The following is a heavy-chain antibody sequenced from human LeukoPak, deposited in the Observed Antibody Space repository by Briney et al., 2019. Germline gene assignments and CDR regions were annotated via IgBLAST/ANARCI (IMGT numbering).Heavy chain of an antibody. Sequence: GGSLRLSCAASGFTFSSYAMSWVRQAPGKGLEWVSAISGSGGSTYYADSVKGRFTISRDNSKNTLYLQMNSLRAEDTAVYYCARGRYCSSTSCPTHAFDIWGQGTMVTVSS. CDR1: GFTFSSYA. CDR3: ARGRYCSSTSCPTHAFDI. J-gene: IGHJ3*02. V-gene: IGHV3-23*01. CDR2: ISGSGGST. D-gene: IGHD2-2*01.